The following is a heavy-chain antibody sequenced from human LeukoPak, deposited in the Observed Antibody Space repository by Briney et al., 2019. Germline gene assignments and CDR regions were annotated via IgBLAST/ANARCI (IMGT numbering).Heavy chain of an antibody. CDR2: ISGSDTST. Sequence: PGGSLRLSCAASGFTFSNYSMTWVRQAPGKGLEWVSSISGSDTSTYYADSVKGRFTISSDNSKNTLELQMDSLRAEDTAVYYCTKARSASSSSCYNYWGQGILVTVSS. CDR1: GFTFSNYS. V-gene: IGHV3-23*01. D-gene: IGHD2-2*02. CDR3: TKARSASSSSCYNY. J-gene: IGHJ4*02.